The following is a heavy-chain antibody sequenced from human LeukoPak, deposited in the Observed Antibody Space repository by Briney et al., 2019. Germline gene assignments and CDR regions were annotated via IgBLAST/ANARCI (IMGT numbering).Heavy chain of an antibody. D-gene: IGHD2-15*01. CDR3: ASLLGYCSGGSCTRFDY. CDR2: INHSGST. Sequence: SETLSLTCAVYGGSFSGYYWSWTRQPPGKGLEWIGEINHSGSTNYNPSLKSRVTISVDTSKNQFSLKLSSVTAADTAVYYCASLLGYCSGGSCTRFDYWGQGTLVTVSS. J-gene: IGHJ4*02. CDR1: GGSFSGYY. V-gene: IGHV4-34*01.